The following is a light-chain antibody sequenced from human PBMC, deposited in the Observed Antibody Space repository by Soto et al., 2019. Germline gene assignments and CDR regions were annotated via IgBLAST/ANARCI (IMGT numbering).Light chain of an antibody. CDR2: EVS. J-gene: IGKJ1*01. CDR3: LQGTHWPHT. CDR1: RWLVYSDGNTS. Sequence: DFVMSQSPRPLPVTLGQPSSSSCRSSRWLVYSDGNTSLNWFQQRPGESPRRLIFEVSTRDPGVPERFCGSASGTDFTLTISRVEAEDVGVYYCLQGTHWPHTFGQGTKVDI. V-gene: IGKV2-30*01.